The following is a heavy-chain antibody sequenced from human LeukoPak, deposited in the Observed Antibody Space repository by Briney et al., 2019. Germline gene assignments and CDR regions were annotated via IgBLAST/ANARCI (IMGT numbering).Heavy chain of an antibody. Sequence: ASVKVSCKASGYTFTSYGISWVRQAPGQGLEGMGWISAYNGNTNYAQKLQGRVTMIRDMSTSTVYMELSSLRSDDTAVYYCARDGTGVILTGYYGYWGQGTLVTVSS. J-gene: IGHJ4*02. CDR2: ISAYNGNT. D-gene: IGHD3-9*01. V-gene: IGHV1-18*01. CDR1: GYTFTSYG. CDR3: ARDGTGVILTGYYGY.